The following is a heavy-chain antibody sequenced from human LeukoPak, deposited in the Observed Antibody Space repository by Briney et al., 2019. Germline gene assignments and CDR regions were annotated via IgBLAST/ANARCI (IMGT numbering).Heavy chain of an antibody. CDR2: ISSSSSYI. Sequence: GGSLRLSCAASGFTFSSYSTNWVRQAPGKGLEWVSSISSSSSYIYYADSVKGRFTISRDNAKNSLYLQMNSLRAEDTAVYYCARGLHDAFDIWGQGTMVTVSS. CDR1: GFTFSSYS. D-gene: IGHD2-21*02. J-gene: IGHJ3*02. V-gene: IGHV3-21*01. CDR3: ARGLHDAFDI.